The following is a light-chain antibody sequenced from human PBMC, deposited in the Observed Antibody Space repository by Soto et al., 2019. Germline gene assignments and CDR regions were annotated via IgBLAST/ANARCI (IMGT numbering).Light chain of an antibody. CDR3: QQYNSYSWT. V-gene: IGKV1-5*03. J-gene: IGKJ1*01. CDR1: QSFSNW. CDR2: KAS. Sequence: IQMTQSPSTLSASVGDTVTITCRASQSFSNWLAWYKQKPGKAPNFLIYKASTLESGVPSRFSGGGSGTEFTLTISSLQPDDFASYYYQQYNSYSWTFGQGTKVEIK.